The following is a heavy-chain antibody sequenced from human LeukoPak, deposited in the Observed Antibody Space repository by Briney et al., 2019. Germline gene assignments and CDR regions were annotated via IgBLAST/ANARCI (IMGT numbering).Heavy chain of an antibody. CDR3: ARVFGNWVPAATPDYYYYYGMDV. V-gene: IGHV3-21*01. Sequence: GGSLRLSCAASGFTFSSYSMNWVRQAPGKGLEWVSSISSSSSYIYYADSVKGRFTISRDNAKNSLYLQMNSLRAEDTAVYYCARVFGNWVPAATPDYYYYYGMDVWGKGTTVTVSS. CDR1: GFTFSSYS. CDR2: ISSSSSYI. D-gene: IGHD2-2*01. J-gene: IGHJ6*04.